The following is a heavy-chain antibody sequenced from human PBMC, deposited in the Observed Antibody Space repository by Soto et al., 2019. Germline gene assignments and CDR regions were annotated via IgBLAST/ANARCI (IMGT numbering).Heavy chain of an antibody. V-gene: IGHV4-34*01. CDR1: GGSFSGYY. CDR3: ASRPGYCSGGSCYPSSTTYYFDY. CDR2: INHSGST. Sequence: QVQLQQWGAGLLKPSETLSLTCAVYGGSFSGYYWSWIRQPPGKGLEWIGEINHSGSTNYNPSLKSRVTISVDTSKNQFSLKLRSVTAADTAVYYCASRPGYCSGGSCYPSSTTYYFDYWGQGTLVTVSS. D-gene: IGHD2-15*01. J-gene: IGHJ4*02.